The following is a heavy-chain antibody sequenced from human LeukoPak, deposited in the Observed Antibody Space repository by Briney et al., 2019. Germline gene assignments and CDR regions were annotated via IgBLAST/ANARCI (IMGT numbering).Heavy chain of an antibody. D-gene: IGHD5-24*01. Sequence: SQTLSLTCAISGDRVSSNSATWNWIRQSRSRGLEWLGRTYYRSKWYNDYAVSVKSRITISPDTSKNQFSLQLNSVTPEDTAVYYCASSTDDYNYLDYRGQGTLVTVSS. J-gene: IGHJ4*02. CDR3: ASSTDDYNYLDY. CDR2: TYYRSKWYN. CDR1: GDRVSSNSAT. V-gene: IGHV6-1*01.